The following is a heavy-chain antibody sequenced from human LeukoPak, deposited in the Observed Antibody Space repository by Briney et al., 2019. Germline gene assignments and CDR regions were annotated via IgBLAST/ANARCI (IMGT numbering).Heavy chain of an antibody. CDR1: GFTFSSYE. CDR3: ARSPNVGATTRGAFDI. D-gene: IGHD1-26*01. Sequence: PGGSLRLSCAASGFTFSSYEMNWVRQAPGKGLEWGSYISSSGSTIYYADSVKGRFTISRDNAKNSLYLQMNSLRAEDTAVYYCARSPNVGATTRGAFDIWGQGTMVTVSS. V-gene: IGHV3-48*03. CDR2: ISSSGSTI. J-gene: IGHJ3*02.